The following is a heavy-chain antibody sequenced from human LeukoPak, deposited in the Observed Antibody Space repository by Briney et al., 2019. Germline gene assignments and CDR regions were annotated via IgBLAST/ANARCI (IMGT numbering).Heavy chain of an antibody. CDR3: ARGRSGSYIPEGY. D-gene: IGHD1-26*01. J-gene: IGHJ4*02. Sequence: ASVKVSCKASGYTFTGYYMHWVRQAPGQGLEWMGWINPNSGGTNYAQKLQGRVTMTTDTSTSTAYMELRSLRSDDTAVYYCARGRSGSYIPEGYWGQGTLVTVSS. CDR2: INPNSGGT. CDR1: GYTFTGYY. V-gene: IGHV1-2*02.